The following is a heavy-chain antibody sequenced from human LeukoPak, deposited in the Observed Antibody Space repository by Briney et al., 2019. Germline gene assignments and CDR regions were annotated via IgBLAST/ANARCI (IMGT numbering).Heavy chain of an antibody. CDR2: VYNSEST. CDR1: GGSISSYY. D-gene: IGHD1-26*01. V-gene: IGHV4-59*01. J-gene: IGHJ4*02. Sequence: PSETLSLTCTVSGGSISSYYWTWIRQPPGKGLEWIGYVYNSESTNYNPSLKSRVTISLDASKHQFSLKLSSVTAADTAVYYCARSRGYFEYWGQGTLVTVSS. CDR3: ARSRGYFEY.